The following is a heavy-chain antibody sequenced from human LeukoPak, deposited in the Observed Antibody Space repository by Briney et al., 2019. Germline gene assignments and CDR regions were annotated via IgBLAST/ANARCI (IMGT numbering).Heavy chain of an antibody. J-gene: IGHJ1*01. CDR3: AKTDIAAAGHAEYFQH. V-gene: IGHV1-18*01. Sequence: GASVKVSCKASGYTFTSYGISWVRQAPGQGLEWMGWISAYNGNTNYAQKLQGRVTMTTDTSTSTAYMELRSLRSDDTAVYYCAKTDIAAAGHAEYFQHWGQGTLVTVSS. CDR1: GYTFTSYG. D-gene: IGHD6-13*01. CDR2: ISAYNGNT.